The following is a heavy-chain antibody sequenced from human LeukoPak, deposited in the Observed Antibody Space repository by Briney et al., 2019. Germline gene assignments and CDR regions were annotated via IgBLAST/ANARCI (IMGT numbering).Heavy chain of an antibody. Sequence: SETLSLTCTVSGGSISSGGYYWSWIRQHPGKGLEWIGYIYYSGSTYYNPSLKSRVTISVDTSKNQFSPKLSSVTAADTAVYYCARGGRLGFDPWGQGTLVTVSS. CDR2: IYYSGST. CDR3: ARGGRLGFDP. D-gene: IGHD2-21*01. CDR1: GGSISSGGYY. J-gene: IGHJ5*02. V-gene: IGHV4-31*03.